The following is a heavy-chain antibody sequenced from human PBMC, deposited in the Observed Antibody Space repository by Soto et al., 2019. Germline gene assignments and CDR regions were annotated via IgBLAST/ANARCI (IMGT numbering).Heavy chain of an antibody. CDR2: IKEDGSDI. CDR3: GRDSGTFHIDY. J-gene: IGHJ4*02. V-gene: IGHV3-7*04. D-gene: IGHD1-26*01. CDR1: GFTFSSHW. Sequence: EVHLVESGGDLVQPGGSLRLSCVASGFTFSSHWMTWVRQAPGKGLEWVANIKEDGSDIYYADSVKGRFTISRDNAKKSRYLQMNSLRAEDTAVYYCGRDSGTFHIDYWGQGTLVTVSS.